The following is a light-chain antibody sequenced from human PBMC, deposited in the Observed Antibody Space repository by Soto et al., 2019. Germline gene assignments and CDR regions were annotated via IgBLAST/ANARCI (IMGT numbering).Light chain of an antibody. CDR1: QSITTY. Sequence: IQMTQSPSFLSASVGDRVTITCRASQSITTYLNWYQQKPGKAPRLLMYGASNLQSGVPSRFSGSGSGTEFTLTISSLQPDDFATYFCHQTHSLPQTFGHGTKV. J-gene: IGKJ1*01. CDR3: HQTHSLPQT. CDR2: GAS. V-gene: IGKV1-39*01.